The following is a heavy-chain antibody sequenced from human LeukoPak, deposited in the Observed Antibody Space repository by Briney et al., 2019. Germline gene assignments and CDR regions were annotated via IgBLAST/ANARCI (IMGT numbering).Heavy chain of an antibody. CDR3: ARASMPVAATGGNFFDS. J-gene: IGHJ4*02. CDR2: ISSSSSTI. D-gene: IGHD6-19*01. CDR1: GFIFSSYS. V-gene: IGHV3-48*04. Sequence: GESLRLSCVASGFIFSSYSMNWVRQAPGKGLEWVSYISSSSSTIYYADSVKGRFTISRDNAKNSLYLQMNSLRAEDTALYFCARASMPVAATGGNFFDSWGQGTLVTVSS.